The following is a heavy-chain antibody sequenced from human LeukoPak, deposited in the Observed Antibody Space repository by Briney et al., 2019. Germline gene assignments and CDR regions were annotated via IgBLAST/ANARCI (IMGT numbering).Heavy chain of an antibody. CDR1: GDSVSSKSAT. CDR3: AREGWFGESPSHWFDP. CDR2: TYYTSTWYN. J-gene: IGHJ5*02. D-gene: IGHD3-10*01. V-gene: IGHV6-1*01. Sequence: SQTLSLTCAISGDSVSSKSATWNWIRQSPSRGLEWLGRTYYTSTWYNDYAVSVKSRITINPDTSKNQFSLQMKAVTPEDTAVYFCAREGWFGESPSHWFDPWGQGILVTVSS.